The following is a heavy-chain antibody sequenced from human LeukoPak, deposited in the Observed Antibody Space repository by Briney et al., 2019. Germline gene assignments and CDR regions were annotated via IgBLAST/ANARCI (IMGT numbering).Heavy chain of an antibody. CDR3: ARVILSGWLPFDY. D-gene: IGHD6-19*01. CDR2: IYYSGST. Sequence: SQTLSLTCTVSGGSISSGGYYWSWIRQHPGKGLEWIGYIYYSGSTYYNPSLKSRVTISVDTSKNQFSLKLSSVTAADTAVYYCARVILSGWLPFDYWGQGTLVTVSS. CDR1: GGSISSGGYY. J-gene: IGHJ4*02. V-gene: IGHV4-31*03.